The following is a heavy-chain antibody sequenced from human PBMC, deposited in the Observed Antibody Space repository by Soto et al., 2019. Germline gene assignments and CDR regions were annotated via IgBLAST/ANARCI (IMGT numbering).Heavy chain of an antibody. CDR1: GFTFSSYG. V-gene: IGHV3-30*18. D-gene: IGHD5-12*01. Sequence: GESLKISCAASGFTFSSYGMHWVRQAPGKGLEWVAVISYDGSNKYYADSVKGRFTISRDNSKNTLYLQMNSLRAEDTAVYYWAKDEGGGYNHLFDYWGQGTLVTVSS. J-gene: IGHJ4*02. CDR2: ISYDGSNK. CDR3: AKDEGGGYNHLFDY.